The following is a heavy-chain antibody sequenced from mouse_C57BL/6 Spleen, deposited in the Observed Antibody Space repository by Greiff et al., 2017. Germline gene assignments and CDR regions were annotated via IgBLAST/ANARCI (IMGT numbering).Heavy chain of an antibody. CDR2: IYPGDGDT. CDR3: ASDYDGRGYAMDY. J-gene: IGHJ4*01. D-gene: IGHD2-4*01. V-gene: IGHV1-80*01. Sequence: LVESGAELVKPGASVKISCKASGYAFSSYWMNWVKQRPGKGLEWIGQIYPGDGDTNYNGKFKGKATLTADKSSSTAYMQLSSLTSEDSAVYFCASDYDGRGYAMDYWGQGTSVTVSS. CDR1: GYAFSSYW.